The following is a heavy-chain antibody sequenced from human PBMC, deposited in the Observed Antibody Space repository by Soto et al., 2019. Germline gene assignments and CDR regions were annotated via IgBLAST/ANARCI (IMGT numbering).Heavy chain of an antibody. CDR2: ISYDGSNK. V-gene: IGHV3-30-3*01. CDR1: GFTFGIYA. Sequence: GASLRLSCAASGFTFGIYAMHWVRQAPGKGLEWVAVISYDGSNKYYADSVKGRFTISRDNSKNTLYLQMNSLRAEDTAVYYCARGPTFHGAYYYYGMDVWGQGTTVTVSS. CDR3: ARGPTFHGAYYYYGMDV. J-gene: IGHJ6*02.